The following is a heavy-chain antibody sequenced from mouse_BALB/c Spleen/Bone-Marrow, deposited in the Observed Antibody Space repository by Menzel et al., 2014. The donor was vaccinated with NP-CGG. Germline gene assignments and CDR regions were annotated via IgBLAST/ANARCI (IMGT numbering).Heavy chain of an antibody. Sequence: EVMLVESGGGLVKPGGSLKLSCAASGFTFSYYGMSWVRQSPEKRLEWVAEISSGGSYTYYPDTVTGRFTISRDNAKNTLYLEMSSPRSEDTAMYYCARDSSGYFDYWGQGTTLTVSS. J-gene: IGHJ2*01. D-gene: IGHD3-1*01. V-gene: IGHV5-9-4*01. CDR1: GFTFSYYG. CDR2: ISSGGSYT. CDR3: ARDSSGYFDY.